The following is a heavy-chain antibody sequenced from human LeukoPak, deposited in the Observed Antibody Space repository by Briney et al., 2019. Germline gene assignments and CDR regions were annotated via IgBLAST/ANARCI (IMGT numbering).Heavy chain of an antibody. Sequence: PGGSLRLSCAASGFTFSSFAMHWVRQAPGKGLEWVAVISYHGSNTYYADSVRDRFSVSRDNSKNTLYLQMNSLRAEDTAVYYCARSTFNDFSSSYLGYLDLWGRGTLVTVSS. CDR1: GFTFSSFA. CDR2: ISYHGSNT. CDR3: ARSTFNDFSSSYLGYLDL. V-gene: IGHV3-30-3*01. J-gene: IGHJ2*01. D-gene: IGHD3-3*01.